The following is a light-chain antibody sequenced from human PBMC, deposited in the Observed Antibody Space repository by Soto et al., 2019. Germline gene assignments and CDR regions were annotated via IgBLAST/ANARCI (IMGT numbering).Light chain of an antibody. Sequence: EILLTQSQGTRSLSPGERATLSCRDSQSVSNNYLAWYQQKPGQAPRLLIYGASNRATGITDGFSGSGSGTDFTLTISRLEPEDFAVYYCQQYGSSGTFGQGTKVDIK. V-gene: IGKV3-20*01. CDR1: QSVSNNY. CDR2: GAS. J-gene: IGKJ1*01. CDR3: QQYGSSGT.